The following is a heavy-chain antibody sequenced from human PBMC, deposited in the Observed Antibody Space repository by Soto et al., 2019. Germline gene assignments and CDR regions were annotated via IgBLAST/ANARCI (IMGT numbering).Heavy chain of an antibody. J-gene: IGHJ4*02. CDR3: VSSEAAAGTGHFDY. D-gene: IGHD6-13*01. V-gene: IGHV1-3*01. CDR1: GYTFTSYA. Sequence: ASVKVSCKASGYTFTSYAMHWVRQAPGQRLEWMGWINAGNGNTKYSQKFQGRVTITRDTSASTAYMELSSLRSEDTAVYYCVSSEAAAGTGHFDYWGQGTLVTVSS. CDR2: INAGNGNT.